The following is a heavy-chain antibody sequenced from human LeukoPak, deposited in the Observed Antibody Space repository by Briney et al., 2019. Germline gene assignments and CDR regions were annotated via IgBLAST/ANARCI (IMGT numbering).Heavy chain of an antibody. D-gene: IGHD4-17*01. CDR1: GFTFSSYW. CDR3: ARIYGDCVYYFDY. J-gene: IGHJ4*02. V-gene: IGHV3-74*01. Sequence: GGSLRLSCAASGFTFSSYWMHWVRQAPGKGLVWVSRINSDGSSTSYADSVKGRFTISRDNAKNTLYLQMNSLRAEDTAVYYCARIYGDCVYYFDYWGQGTLVTVSS. CDR2: INSDGSST.